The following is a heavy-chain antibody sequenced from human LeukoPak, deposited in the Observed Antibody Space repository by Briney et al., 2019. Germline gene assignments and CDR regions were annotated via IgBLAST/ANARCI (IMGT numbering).Heavy chain of an antibody. J-gene: IGHJ4*02. CDR1: GFTFSSYR. D-gene: IGHD5-12*01. CDR2: ISSSSSTI. V-gene: IGHV3-48*01. Sequence: GGSLRLSCAASGFTFSSYRMNWVRQAPGKGPEWVSYISSSSSTIYYADSVKGRFTISRDNAKNSLYLQMNSLRAEDTAVYYCAREEVATIIDYWGQGTLVTVSS. CDR3: AREEVATIIDY.